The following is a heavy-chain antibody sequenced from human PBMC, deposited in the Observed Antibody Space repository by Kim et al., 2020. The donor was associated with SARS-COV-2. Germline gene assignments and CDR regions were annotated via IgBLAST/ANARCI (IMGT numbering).Heavy chain of an antibody. CDR3: AKGAVDGTSVIDF. J-gene: IGHJ6*02. Sequence: YPRSVKGRFTISRDNAKNSFYLQMNSLSVGDTALYYCAKGAVDGTSVIDFWGQGTTVTVSS. V-gene: IGHV3-13*01. D-gene: IGHD6-19*01.